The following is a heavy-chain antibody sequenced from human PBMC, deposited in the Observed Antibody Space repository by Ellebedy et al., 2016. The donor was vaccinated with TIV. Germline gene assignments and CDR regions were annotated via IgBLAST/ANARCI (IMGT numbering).Heavy chain of an antibody. Sequence: SETLSLTXAVSGGSISSGGYSWSWIRQPPGKGLEWIGYIYHSGSTYYNPSLKSRVTISVDRSKNQFSLKLSSVTAADTAVYYCARVEPLGWFDPWGQGTLVTVSS. J-gene: IGHJ5*02. CDR2: IYHSGST. CDR1: GGSISSGGYS. D-gene: IGHD3-16*01. V-gene: IGHV4-30-2*01. CDR3: ARVEPLGWFDP.